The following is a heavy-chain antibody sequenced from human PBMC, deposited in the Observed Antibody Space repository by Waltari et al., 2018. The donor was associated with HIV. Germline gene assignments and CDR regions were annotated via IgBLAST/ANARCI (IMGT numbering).Heavy chain of an antibody. Sequence: VQLVQSGAEVQKPGSSVRVSCTASGDTLSNYAVSWVRQAPGQGLEWMGRIIRGIGIEMDTENFQGRVTINADKSTNYAYIELGGLRYEETALYFCTLGRIDDIRSGRENLGGFDPWGPGTLVTVSS. J-gene: IGHJ5*02. D-gene: IGHD3-3*01. CDR1: GDTLSNYA. V-gene: IGHV1-69*04. CDR3: TLGRIDDIRSGRENLGGFDP. CDR2: IIRGIGIE.